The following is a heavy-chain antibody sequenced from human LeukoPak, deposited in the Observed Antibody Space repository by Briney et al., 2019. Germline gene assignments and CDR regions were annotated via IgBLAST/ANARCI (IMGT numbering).Heavy chain of an antibody. D-gene: IGHD1-26*01. CDR3: AKDDLAGGASNFDY. V-gene: IGHV3-30*18. J-gene: IGHJ4*02. CDR2: ISYDGSNK. Sequence: GRSLRLSCAASGFTFSSYGMHWVRQAPGKGLEWVAVISYDGSNKYYADSVKGRFTISRDNSKNTLYLQVNSLRAEDTAVYYCAKDDLAGGASNFDYWGQGTLVTVSS. CDR1: GFTFSSYG.